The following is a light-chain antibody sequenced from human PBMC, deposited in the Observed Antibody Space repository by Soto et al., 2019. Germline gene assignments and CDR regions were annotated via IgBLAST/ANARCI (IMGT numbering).Light chain of an antibody. CDR1: SSDVGGYNY. Sequence: QSVLTQPASVSGSPGQSITISCSGTSSDVGGYNYVSWYQQNPGKAPKLMIYEVTNRPSGVSNRFSGSKSGNTASLTIFGLQAEDEADYYCSSYTSSSTQVFGTGTKVTVL. CDR2: EVT. J-gene: IGLJ1*01. V-gene: IGLV2-14*01. CDR3: SSYTSSSTQV.